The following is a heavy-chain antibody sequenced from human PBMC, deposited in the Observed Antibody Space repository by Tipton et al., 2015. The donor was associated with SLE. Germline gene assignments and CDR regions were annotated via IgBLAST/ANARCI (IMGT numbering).Heavy chain of an antibody. Sequence: TLSLTCTVPGGSISSYYWSWIRQPPGKGLEWIGYIYYSGSTNYNPSLKSRVTISVDTSKNQFSLKLSSVTAADTAVYYCARGGYYDSSGNDAFDIWGQGTMVTVSS. CDR2: IYYSGST. D-gene: IGHD3-22*01. CDR3: ARGGYYDSSGNDAFDI. J-gene: IGHJ3*02. CDR1: GGSISSYY. V-gene: IGHV4-59*01.